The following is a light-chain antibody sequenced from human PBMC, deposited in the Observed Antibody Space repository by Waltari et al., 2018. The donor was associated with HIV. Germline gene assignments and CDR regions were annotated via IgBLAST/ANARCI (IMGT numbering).Light chain of an antibody. CDR3: ISYTTTTARV. J-gene: IGLJ1*01. V-gene: IGLV2-18*02. CDR1: HSDIGTHNR. Sequence: QSALTQPLAVSGSPGQSVAIACTVTHSDIGTHNRVCWYHQTPGTAPILMIYDVNSRPAGAPGRFSGSKSGNTAFLTSSGHHAEEDGDYYCISYTTTTARVFGTGTKVTVL. CDR2: DVN.